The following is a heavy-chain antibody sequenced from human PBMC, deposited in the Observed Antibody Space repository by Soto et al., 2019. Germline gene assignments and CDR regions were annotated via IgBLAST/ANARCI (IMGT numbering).Heavy chain of an antibody. CDR3: AKPHDYYDRRAGPYYYYGMDV. V-gene: IGHV3-23*01. CDR1: GLTLSSYA. Sequence: GGSLTLSCAANGLTLSSYAMNWVRQAPGKGLEWASAISGSGGSTYYADSVKGRFTISRDNSKNTLYLQMNSLRAEDTAVYYCAKPHDYYDRRAGPYYYYGMDVWGQGTTVTVSS. CDR2: ISGSGGST. D-gene: IGHD3-22*01. J-gene: IGHJ6*02.